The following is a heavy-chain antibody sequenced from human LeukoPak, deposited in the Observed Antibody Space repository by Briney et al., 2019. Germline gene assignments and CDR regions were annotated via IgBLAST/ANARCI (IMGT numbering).Heavy chain of an antibody. J-gene: IGHJ3*02. CDR2: IYYSGST. V-gene: IGHV4-39*07. D-gene: IGHD2/OR15-2a*01. Sequence: SETLSLTCTVSGGSITTYYWGWIRQPPGKGLEWIGSIYYSGSTYYNPSLKSRVTISVDTSKNQFSLKLSSVTAADTAVYYCARSYLQTSNAFDIWGQGTMVTVSS. CDR1: GGSITTYY. CDR3: ARSYLQTSNAFDI.